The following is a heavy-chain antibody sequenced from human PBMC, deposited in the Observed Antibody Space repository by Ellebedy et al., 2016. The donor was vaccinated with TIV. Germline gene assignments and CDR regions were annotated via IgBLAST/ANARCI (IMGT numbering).Heavy chain of an antibody. CDR1: GFTFRNFW. J-gene: IGHJ5*02. D-gene: IGHD3-10*01. CDR2: IKQDGNEK. CDR3: AHATVRA. Sequence: GESLKISXAASGFTFRNFWMSWVRQAPGKGLEYVASIKQDGNEKYYVDSVKGRFTISRDNAKNSLYLQMNSLRAEDTAVYYCAHATVRAWGQGTLVTVSS. V-gene: IGHV3-7*01.